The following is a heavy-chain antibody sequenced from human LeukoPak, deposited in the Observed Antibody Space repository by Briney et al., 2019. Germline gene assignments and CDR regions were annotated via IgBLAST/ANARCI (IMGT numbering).Heavy chain of an antibody. CDR2: IYHSGST. J-gene: IGHJ4*02. V-gene: IGHV4-38-2*02. D-gene: IGHD6-13*01. Sequence: SETLSLTCTVSGYSISSGYYWGWIRQPPGKGLEWIGGIYHSGSTYYNPSLKSRVTISVDTSKNQFSLKLSSVTAADTAVYYCARGPGIAAAYDYWGQGTLVTVSS. CDR3: ARGPGIAAAYDY. CDR1: GYSISSGYY.